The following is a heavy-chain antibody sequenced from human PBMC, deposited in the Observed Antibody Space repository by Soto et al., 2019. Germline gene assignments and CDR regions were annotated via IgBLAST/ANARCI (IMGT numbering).Heavy chain of an antibody. V-gene: IGHV3-74*01. CDR2: INSDGSST. J-gene: IGHJ4*02. D-gene: IGHD4-17*01. CDR3: ARAPRGAASPYFFDY. Sequence: GGSLRLSCAASGFTFSSYWMHWVRQAPGKGLVWVSRINSDGSSTSYADSVRGRFTISRDSSRNALFLQMNRLRAEDTAVYYCARAPRGAASPYFFDYWGQGTLVTVSS. CDR1: GFTFSSYW.